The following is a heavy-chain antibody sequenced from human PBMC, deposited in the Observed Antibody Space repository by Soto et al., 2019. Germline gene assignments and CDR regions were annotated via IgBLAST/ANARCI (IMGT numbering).Heavy chain of an antibody. CDR3: ARGRYCLTGRCFPNWFDS. Sequence: SETRSLTCSVSGDSISTVDYFWAWIRQPPGQALEYIGYIYKSATTYYNPSFESRVAISLDTSKSQFSLNVTSVTAADTAVYFCARGRYCLTGRCFPNWFDSWGQGTLVTVSS. V-gene: IGHV4-30-4*01. J-gene: IGHJ5*01. D-gene: IGHD2-15*01. CDR2: IYKSATT. CDR1: GDSISTVDYF.